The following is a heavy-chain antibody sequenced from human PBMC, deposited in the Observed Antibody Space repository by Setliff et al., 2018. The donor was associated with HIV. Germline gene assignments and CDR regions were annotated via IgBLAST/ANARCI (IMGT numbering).Heavy chain of an antibody. CDR1: GFPFSAYA. CDR3: ARDQWGYSYGYYYYYYMDV. Sequence: GGSLRLSCEASGFPFSAYAFSWVRQAPGKGLEWVSRVNNDGTDTIYADSVKGRFTISRDNAKSTVYLQMGSLRAEDTAVYYCARDQWGYSYGYYYYYYMDVWGKGTTVTVSS. V-gene: IGHV3-74*01. J-gene: IGHJ6*03. CDR2: VNNDGTDT. D-gene: IGHD5-18*01.